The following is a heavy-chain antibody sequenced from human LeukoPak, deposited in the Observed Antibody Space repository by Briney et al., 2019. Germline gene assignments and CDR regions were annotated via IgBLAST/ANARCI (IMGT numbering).Heavy chain of an antibody. D-gene: IGHD2-8*02. V-gene: IGHV4-61*02. CDR2: IYISGST. Sequence: SETLSLTCTVSGGSISSGSYYWSWIRQPAGKGLEWIGRIYISGSTNCNPSLKSRVTISADTSKNQFSLKLSSVTAADTAVYYCARGYWFYFDYWGQGTLVTVSS. CDR3: ARGYWFYFDY. CDR1: GGSISSGSYY. J-gene: IGHJ4*02.